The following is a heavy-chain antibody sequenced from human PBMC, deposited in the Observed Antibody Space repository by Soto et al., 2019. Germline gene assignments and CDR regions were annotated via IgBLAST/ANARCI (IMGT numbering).Heavy chain of an antibody. J-gene: IGHJ6*02. CDR3: ARIASAGRGWDV. CDR2: IKQDGSEK. Sequence: EVQLVESGGGLVQPGGSLRLSCAASGFTFSSYWMSWVRQVPVKGLEWVGNIKQDGSEKNYVDFVEGRFTISRDNAENSLYLQMNSLRAEDTAVYYCARIASAGRGWDVWGQGTTVVVSS. D-gene: IGHD6-13*01. CDR1: GFTFSSYW. V-gene: IGHV3-7*01.